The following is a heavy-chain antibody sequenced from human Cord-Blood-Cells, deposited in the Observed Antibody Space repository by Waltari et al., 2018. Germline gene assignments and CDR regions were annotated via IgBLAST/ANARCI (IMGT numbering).Heavy chain of an antibody. J-gene: IGHJ4*02. CDR3: ARSWFGEL. V-gene: IGHV4-34*01. D-gene: IGHD3-10*01. CDR1: RGSFSGYY. CDR2: INHSGST. Sequence: QVQLQQWGAGLLKPSETLSLTCAVYRGSFSGYYWSWIRQPPGKGLEWIGEINHSGSTNYNPSLKSRVTISVDTSKNQFSLKLSSVTAADTAVYYCARSWFGELWGQGTLVTVSS.